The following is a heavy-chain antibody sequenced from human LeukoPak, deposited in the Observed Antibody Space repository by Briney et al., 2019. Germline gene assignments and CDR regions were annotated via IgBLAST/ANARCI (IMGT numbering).Heavy chain of an antibody. Sequence: GGSLRLSCAASGFTFDDYTMHWVRQAPGKGLEWVSAVSGSGGNTFYADSVKGRFTISRDNSQNTVSLQVNNLRIEDTALYYCAKTSLSDASGHYYYMDVWGKGTTVTVSS. D-gene: IGHD3-3*01. CDR2: VSGSGGNT. J-gene: IGHJ6*03. V-gene: IGHV3-23*01. CDR1: GFTFDDYT. CDR3: AKTSLSDASGHYYYMDV.